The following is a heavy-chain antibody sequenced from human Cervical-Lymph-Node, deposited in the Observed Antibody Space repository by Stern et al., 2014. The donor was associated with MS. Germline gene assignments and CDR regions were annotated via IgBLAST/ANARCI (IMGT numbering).Heavy chain of an antibody. CDR1: GFTFDDYA. J-gene: IGHJ4*02. Sequence: VQLVESGGGLVQPGRSLRLSCAASGFTFDDYAMHWVRQAPGQGLEWVSGISWNSGSIGYADSVKGRFTISRDNAKNSLYLQMNSLRAEDTALYYCAKGKGAVAVGYFDYWGQGTLVTVSS. CDR2: ISWNSGSI. CDR3: AKGKGAVAVGYFDY. D-gene: IGHD6-19*01. V-gene: IGHV3-9*01.